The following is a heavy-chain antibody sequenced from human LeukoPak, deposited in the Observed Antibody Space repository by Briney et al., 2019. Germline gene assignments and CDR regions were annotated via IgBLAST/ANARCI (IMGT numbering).Heavy chain of an antibody. CDR2: IYYSGST. CDR1: GGSISSYY. V-gene: IGHV4-59*08. CDR3: ARHQGDYGDSYFDY. D-gene: IGHD4-17*01. Sequence: PSETLSLNCTVYGGSISSYYWSWIRQPPGKGLEWIGYIYYSGSTNYNPSLKSRVTISVDTSKNQFSLKLSSVTAADTAVYYCARHQGDYGDSYFDYWGQGTLVTVSS. J-gene: IGHJ4*02.